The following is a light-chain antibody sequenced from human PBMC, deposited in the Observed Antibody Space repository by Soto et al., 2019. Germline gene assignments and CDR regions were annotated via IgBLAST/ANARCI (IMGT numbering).Light chain of an antibody. V-gene: IGLV2-11*01. CDR1: SSDVGGYNY. Sequence: QSVLTQPRSVSGSPGQSVTISCTGTSSDVGGYNYVSWYQQHPGKAPKLVIYDVSKRPSGVPDRFSGSKSGNTAFLTVSGLQAEDEADYSCCSYAGTYTQWVFGGGTKLTVL. CDR2: DVS. CDR3: CSYAGTYTQWV. J-gene: IGLJ3*02.